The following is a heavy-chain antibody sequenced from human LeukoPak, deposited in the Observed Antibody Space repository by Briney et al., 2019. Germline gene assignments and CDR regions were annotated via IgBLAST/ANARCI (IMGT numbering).Heavy chain of an antibody. J-gene: IGHJ4*02. V-gene: IGHV3-74*01. D-gene: IGHD1/OR15-1a*01. CDR3: ARGTATTAGIDF. CDR1: GFAFSSYW. Sequence: GALRLSCTASGFAFSSYWMFWVRQAPGKGLVWVSQINTEGASTTYGDPAKGRFTTSRGNAKNTLYLQTNSLRVEDTAVYYCARGTATTAGIDFWGQGTLVTVSS. CDR2: INTEGAST.